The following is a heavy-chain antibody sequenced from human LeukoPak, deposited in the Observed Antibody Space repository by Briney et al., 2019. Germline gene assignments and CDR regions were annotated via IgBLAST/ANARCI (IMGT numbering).Heavy chain of an antibody. CDR3: ARQAVAGNGFDY. CDR2: IYYSGNT. J-gene: IGHJ4*02. CDR1: GGSISSTSYY. Sequence: SETLSPTCPVSGGSISSTSYYWGWIRQPPGKGLEWIGTIYYSGNTYYNPSLKSRVSISVDTSKNQFSLKLSSVTAADTAVYYCARQAVAGNGFDYWGQGTLDTVSS. D-gene: IGHD6-19*01. V-gene: IGHV4-39*01.